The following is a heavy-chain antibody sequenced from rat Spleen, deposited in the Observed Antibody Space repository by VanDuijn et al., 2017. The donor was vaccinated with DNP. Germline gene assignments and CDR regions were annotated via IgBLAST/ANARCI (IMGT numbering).Heavy chain of an antibody. CDR1: GFTFSDYN. CDR3: ASGGGGIWFAY. J-gene: IGHJ3*01. D-gene: IGHD1-11*01. Sequence: EVQLVESGGGLVQPGRSLKVSCVGSGFTFSDYNMAWVRQAPKKGLEWVATISYDGSRTYYRDSVKGRFTISRDKAKSTLYLQMNSLRSEDMATYYCASGGGGIWFAYWGQGTLVTVSS. V-gene: IGHV5-7*01. CDR2: ISYDGSRT.